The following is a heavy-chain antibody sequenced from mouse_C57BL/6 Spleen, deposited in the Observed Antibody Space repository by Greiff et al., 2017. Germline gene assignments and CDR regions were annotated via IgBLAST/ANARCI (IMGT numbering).Heavy chain of an antibody. D-gene: IGHD1-1*01. Sequence: QVQLQQSGAELVKPGASVKISCKASGYAFSSYWMNWVKQRPGKGLEWIGQIYPGDGDTNYNGKFKGKATLTADKSSSTAYMQLSSLTSEDSAVYFCAREGTFITTVVGYFDDWGQGTTLTVSS. V-gene: IGHV1-80*01. CDR1: GYAFSSYW. J-gene: IGHJ2*01. CDR2: IYPGDGDT. CDR3: AREGTFITTVVGYFDD.